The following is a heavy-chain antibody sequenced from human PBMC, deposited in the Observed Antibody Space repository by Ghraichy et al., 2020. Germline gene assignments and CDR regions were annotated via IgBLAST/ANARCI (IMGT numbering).Heavy chain of an antibody. CDR2: FDPEDGET. CDR3: AIPQARGFWSGYYTGIENGMDV. Sequence: ASVKVSCKVSGYTLTELSMHWVRQAPGKGLEWMGGFDPEDGETIYAQKFQGRVTMTEDTSTDTAYMELSSLRSEDTAVYYCAIPQARGFWSGYYTGIENGMDVWGQGTTVTVSS. CDR1: GYTLTELS. V-gene: IGHV1-24*01. D-gene: IGHD3-3*01. J-gene: IGHJ6*02.